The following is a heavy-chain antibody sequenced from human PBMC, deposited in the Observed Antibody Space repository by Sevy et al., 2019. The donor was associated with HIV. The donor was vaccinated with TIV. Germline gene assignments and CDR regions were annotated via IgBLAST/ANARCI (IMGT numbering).Heavy chain of an antibody. Sequence: SETLSLTCSVSGGSVSRGSHYWSWVRQPPGKGLEWISYIHYGRSTNFNPSLESRVTMSVDTSKNQFSLKLSSVTAAETAIDYCAREAGLAAPGAFDNWGQGTLVTVSS. CDR1: GGSVSRGSHY. J-gene: IGHJ4*02. CDR3: AREAGLAAPGAFDN. D-gene: IGHD2-15*01. V-gene: IGHV4-61*01. CDR2: IHYGRST.